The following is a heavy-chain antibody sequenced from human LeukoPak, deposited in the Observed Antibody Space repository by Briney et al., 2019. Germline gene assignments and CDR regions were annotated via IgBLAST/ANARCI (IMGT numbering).Heavy chain of an antibody. CDR1: GGSFSGYY. CDR3: ARSRRRDPGYSYGSYYFDY. CDR2: INHSGST. Sequence: SETLSLTCAVYGGSFSGYYWSWIRQPPGKGLEWIGEINHSGSTNYNPSLKSRVTISVDTSKNQFSLKLSSVTAADTAVYYCARSRRRDPGYSYGSYYFDYWGQGTLVTASS. J-gene: IGHJ4*02. D-gene: IGHD5-18*01. V-gene: IGHV4-34*01.